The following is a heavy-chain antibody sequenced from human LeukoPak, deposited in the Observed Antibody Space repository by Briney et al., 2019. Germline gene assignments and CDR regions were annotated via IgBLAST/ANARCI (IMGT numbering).Heavy chain of an antibody. D-gene: IGHD3-10*01. Sequence: GASVKVSCKASGGTFSSYAISWVRQAPGQGLEWMGWISAYNGNTNYAQKLQGRVTMTTDTSTSTAYMELRSLRSDDTAVYYCAGTMVRGVIPNYYMDVWGKGTTVTVSS. CDR1: GGTFSSYA. V-gene: IGHV1-18*01. J-gene: IGHJ6*03. CDR3: AGTMVRGVIPNYYMDV. CDR2: ISAYNGNT.